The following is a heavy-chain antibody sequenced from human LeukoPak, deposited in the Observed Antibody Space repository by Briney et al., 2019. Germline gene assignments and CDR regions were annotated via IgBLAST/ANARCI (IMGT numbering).Heavy chain of an antibody. J-gene: IGHJ4*02. CDR1: GFTFSSYA. Sequence: GGSLLLSCSASGFTFSSYAMHWVRPAPGKGLEYVSAISSNGGTTYYADSVKGRFTISRDNSKNTLYLQMSSLRAEDTAVYYCVKARYGGYSGDYFDYWGQGTLVTVSS. CDR3: VKARYGGYSGDYFDY. D-gene: IGHD5-12*01. V-gene: IGHV3-64D*06. CDR2: ISSNGGTT.